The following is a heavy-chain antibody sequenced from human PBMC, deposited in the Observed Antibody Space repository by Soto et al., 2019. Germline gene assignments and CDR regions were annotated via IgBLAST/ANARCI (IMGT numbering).Heavy chain of an antibody. CDR2: ISAYNGNT. V-gene: IGHV1-18*01. Sequence: EASVKVSCKASGYTFTSYGISWVRQAPGQGLEWMGWISAYNGNTNYAQKLQGRVTMTTDTSTSTAYMELRSLRSDDTAVYYCARGYSSGWLSWYFQHWGQGTLVTVSS. CDR1: GYTFTSYG. J-gene: IGHJ1*01. CDR3: ARGYSSGWLSWYFQH. D-gene: IGHD6-19*01.